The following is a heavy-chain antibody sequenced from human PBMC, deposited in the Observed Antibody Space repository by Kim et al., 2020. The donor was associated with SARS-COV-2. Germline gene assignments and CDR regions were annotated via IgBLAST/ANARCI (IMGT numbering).Heavy chain of an antibody. J-gene: IGHJ5*02. CDR2: IYHSGST. CDR3: ARDRDQLVFDP. Sequence: SETLSLTCTVSAYSISSAYYWGWIRQPPGKGLEWIGSIYHSGSTYYNPSLKSRGTISVDTSKNQFSLTLSSVTAADTAVYYCARDRDQLVFDPWGQGTLVTVSS. CDR1: AYSISSAYY. V-gene: IGHV4-38-2*02. D-gene: IGHD6-6*01.